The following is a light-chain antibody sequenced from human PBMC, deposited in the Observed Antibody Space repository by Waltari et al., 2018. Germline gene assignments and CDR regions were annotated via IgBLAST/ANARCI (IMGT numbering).Light chain of an antibody. Sequence: SSELTQPPSVSVSPGQTARIPCSGDKLSSQYVYWYQQKPGQTPIILIRKDTERPSGVPERFSGSTSGTTVTVTITGVQPEDEADYYCQSAHPNTGVVFGGGTKLTVL. CDR1: KLSSQY. J-gene: IGLJ2*01. CDR3: QSAHPNTGVV. CDR2: KDT. V-gene: IGLV3-25*03.